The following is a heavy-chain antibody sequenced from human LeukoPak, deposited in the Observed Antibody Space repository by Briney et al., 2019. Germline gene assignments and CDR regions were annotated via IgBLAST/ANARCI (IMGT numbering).Heavy chain of an antibody. CDR1: GFTFSDYY. CDR2: ISRTI. V-gene: IGHV3-11*01. Sequence: KPGGSLRLSCAASGFTFSDYYMGWIRQAPGKGLEWISYISRTIYYADSVKGRFTISRDNAKNALDLQMNSLRAEDTAVYYCARRIWGADSQSHTFDIWGQGTMVTVSS. D-gene: IGHD3-16*01. CDR3: ARRIWGADSQSHTFDI. J-gene: IGHJ3*02.